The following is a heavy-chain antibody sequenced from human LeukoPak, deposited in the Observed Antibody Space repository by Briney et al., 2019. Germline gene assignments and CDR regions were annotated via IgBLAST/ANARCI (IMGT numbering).Heavy chain of an antibody. D-gene: IGHD5-12*01. CDR1: GFTFSSYE. Sequence: ESGGSLRLSCAASGFTFSSYEMNWVRQAPGKGLEWLLYINNSGGTIYYADSVKGRFTISRDTAKNSLYLQMNSLRAEDTAVYYCARGPSGYHNTGGQGTLVTVSS. CDR2: INNSGGTI. J-gene: IGHJ4*02. CDR3: ARGPSGYHNT. V-gene: IGHV3-48*03.